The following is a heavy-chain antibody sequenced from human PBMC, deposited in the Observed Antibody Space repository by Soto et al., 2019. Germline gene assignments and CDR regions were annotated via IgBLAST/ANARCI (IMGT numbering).Heavy chain of an antibody. Sequence: PGGSLRLSCAASGFTFSSYAMHWVRQAPGKGLEWVAVISYDGSNKYHADSVKGRFTISRDNSKNTLYLQMNSLRAEDTAVYYCARDSYYDSSGYYSWEFDYWGQGTLVTVSS. CDR2: ISYDGSNK. D-gene: IGHD3-22*01. V-gene: IGHV3-30-3*01. CDR3: ARDSYYDSSGYYSWEFDY. J-gene: IGHJ4*02. CDR1: GFTFSSYA.